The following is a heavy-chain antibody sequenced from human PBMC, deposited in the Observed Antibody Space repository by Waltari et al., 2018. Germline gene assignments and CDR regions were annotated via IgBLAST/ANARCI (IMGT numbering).Heavy chain of an antibody. CDR3: ARPSSCSGGSCYSWAFDI. V-gene: IGHV5-51*01. D-gene: IGHD2-15*01. Sequence: EVQLVQSGAEVKKPGESLKISCKGSGYSFTSYWIGWVRQMTGKGLEWMGIIYPGDSDTRYSPSFQGQVTISADKSISTAYLQWSSLKASDTAMYYCARPSSCSGGSCYSWAFDIGGQGTMVTVSS. CDR1: GYSFTSYW. J-gene: IGHJ3*02. CDR2: IYPGDSDT.